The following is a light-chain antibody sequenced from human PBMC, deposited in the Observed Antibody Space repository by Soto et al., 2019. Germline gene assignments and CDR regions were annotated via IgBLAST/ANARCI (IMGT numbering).Light chain of an antibody. V-gene: IGKV3-20*01. Sequence: ELVLTPSQGTLSFSPGERATLSYRASQSVRSSYLACYQQKPGQAPRLLIYGASSRATGIPDRFSGSGSGTDFTLPIRRLEPEDFAVYYCQKYNNWPPWTFGQGPKGDIK. J-gene: IGKJ1*01. CDR1: QSVRSSY. CDR3: QKYNNWPPWT. CDR2: GAS.